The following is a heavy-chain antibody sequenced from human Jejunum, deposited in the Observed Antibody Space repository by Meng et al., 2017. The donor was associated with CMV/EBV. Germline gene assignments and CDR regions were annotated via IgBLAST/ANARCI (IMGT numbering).Heavy chain of an antibody. J-gene: IGHJ4*02. D-gene: IGHD1-14*01. Sequence: LSCAVSGGALIGNHRWNWVRQASGGGLEWIGEIIHSAATNYNPFINSRAKSSIDKSKKQFSLKLTSVTVEDTAVYFCGDHPAGYWGQGALVTVSS. V-gene: IGHV4-4*01. CDR3: GDHPAGY. CDR1: GGALIGNHR. CDR2: IIHSAAT.